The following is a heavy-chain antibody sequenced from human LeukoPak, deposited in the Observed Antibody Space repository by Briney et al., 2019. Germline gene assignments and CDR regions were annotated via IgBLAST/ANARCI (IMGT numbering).Heavy chain of an antibody. D-gene: IGHD6-6*01. J-gene: IGHJ4*02. Sequence: SETLSLTCTVSGGSISSYYWSWIRQSPGEGLEWIGYIYYSGSTNYNPFLKSRVTVSVDTSKNQFSLTLSSVTAADTAVYYCARGYSSSSYYFDNWGQGTLVTVSS. V-gene: IGHV4-59*01. CDR1: GGSISSYY. CDR2: IYYSGST. CDR3: ARGYSSSSYYFDN.